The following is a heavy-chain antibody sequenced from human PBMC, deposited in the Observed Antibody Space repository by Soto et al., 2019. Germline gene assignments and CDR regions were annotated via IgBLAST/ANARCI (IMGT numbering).Heavy chain of an antibody. CDR3: AKSRGDTVTTYLDY. Sequence: EVQLLESGGGLVQPGASLRLSCAASGFTFSSDAMSWVRQAPGKGLEWVSAISGSGGSTYYADSVKGRFTISRDNSKNTLYLQMNSLRAEDTAVYYCAKSRGDTVTTYLDYWGQGTLVTVSS. CDR1: GFTFSSDA. V-gene: IGHV3-23*01. CDR2: ISGSGGST. J-gene: IGHJ4*02. D-gene: IGHD4-17*01.